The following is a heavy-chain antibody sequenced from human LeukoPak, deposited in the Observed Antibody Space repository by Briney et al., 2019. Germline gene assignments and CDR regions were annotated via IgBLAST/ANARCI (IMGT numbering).Heavy chain of an antibody. J-gene: IGHJ3*02. Sequence: GGSLRLSCAASGFTFSSYGMSWVRQAPGKGLEWVSAIRGSGDGTYYADSVKGRFTISRDNSKNTLYLQMNSLRAEDTAVYYCAKGADYYDSSGYYAAFDIWGQGTMVTVSS. CDR3: AKGADYYDSSGYYAAFDI. V-gene: IGHV3-23*01. D-gene: IGHD3-22*01. CDR1: GFTFSSYG. CDR2: IRGSGDGT.